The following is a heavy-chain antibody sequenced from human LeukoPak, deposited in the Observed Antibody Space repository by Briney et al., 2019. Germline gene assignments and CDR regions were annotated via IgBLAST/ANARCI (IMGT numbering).Heavy chain of an antibody. Sequence: PSETLSLTCTVSGGSISSYYWSWIRQPPGKGLEWIGYIYYSGSTNYNPSLKSRVTISVDTSKNQFSLKLSSVTAADTAVYYCARISSSNWYNERGAFDVWGQGTMVTVSS. J-gene: IGHJ3*01. CDR1: GGSISSYY. D-gene: IGHD6-13*01. V-gene: IGHV4-59*01. CDR2: IYYSGST. CDR3: ARISSSNWYNERGAFDV.